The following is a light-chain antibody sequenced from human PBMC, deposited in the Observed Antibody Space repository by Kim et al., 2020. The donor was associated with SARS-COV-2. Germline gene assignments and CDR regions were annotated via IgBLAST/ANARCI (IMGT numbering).Light chain of an antibody. J-gene: IGKJ1*01. CDR3: QQYNNWPQT. CDR1: QTVSSS. V-gene: IGKV3-15*01. Sequence: VSPGERATLSCRASQTVSSSLAWYQQKPGQAPRLLIYGASTRATGIPARFSGSGSGTEFTLTISSLQSEDFAVYYCQQYNNWPQTFGQGTKVDIK. CDR2: GAS.